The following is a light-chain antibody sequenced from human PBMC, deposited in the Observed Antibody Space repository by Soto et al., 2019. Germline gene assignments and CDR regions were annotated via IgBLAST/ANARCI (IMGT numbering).Light chain of an antibody. CDR3: MQGTHWPWT. Sequence: DVVMTQSPLSLPVTLGQPASISCRSSQSLIHSDGNTYLNWLQQRPGQSPRRLIYKVSDRDSEVPDRFTGSGSGTDFTLKISRVEAEDVGVYYCMQGTHWPWTFGQGTEVEIK. J-gene: IGKJ1*01. V-gene: IGKV2-30*02. CDR1: QSLIHSDGNTY. CDR2: KVS.